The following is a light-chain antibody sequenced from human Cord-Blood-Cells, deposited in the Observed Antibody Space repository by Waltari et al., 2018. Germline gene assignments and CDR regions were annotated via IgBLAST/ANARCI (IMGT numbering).Light chain of an antibody. CDR2: DVS. CDR3: SSYTSSSYV. Sequence: QSALTHPAPVSWPPGQPIPIPCTGPGSDVGGYNYVSCYQQHPGKAPNLMIYDVSNRPSGVSNRFSGSKSGNTASLTISGLQAEDEADYYCSSYTSSSYVFGTGTKVTVL. J-gene: IGLJ1*01. CDR1: GSDVGGYNY. V-gene: IGLV2-14*01.